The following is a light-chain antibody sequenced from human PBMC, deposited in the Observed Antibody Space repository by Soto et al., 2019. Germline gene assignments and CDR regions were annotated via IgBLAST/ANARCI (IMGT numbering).Light chain of an antibody. CDR3: SSYTTSSTYV. Sequence: QSALTQPASVSGSPGQSIAISCTGTSSDDGGYNYVSWYQQHPGKAPKLMIYDVSNRPSGVSDRFSGSKSGNTASLTISGLHSEDESDYYCSSYTTSSTYVFGTGTKVTVL. CDR1: SSDDGGYNY. CDR2: DVS. V-gene: IGLV2-14*01. J-gene: IGLJ1*01.